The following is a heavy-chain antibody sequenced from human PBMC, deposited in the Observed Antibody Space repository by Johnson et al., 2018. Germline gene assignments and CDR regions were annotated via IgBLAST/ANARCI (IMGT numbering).Heavy chain of an antibody. V-gene: IGHV3-23*04. CDR2: ISGSGGST. CDR1: GFTFSSYA. CDR3: AKKCSGYDWATSRYYYYMDV. J-gene: IGHJ6*03. D-gene: IGHD5-12*01. Sequence: EVQLVESGGGLVQPGGSLRLSCAASGFTFSSYAMSWVRQAPGKGLEWVSAISGSGGSTYYADSVKGRFIISRDNSKNTLYLQMNSLRAEDTAVYYCAKKCSGYDWATSRYYYYMDVWGKGTTVTVSS.